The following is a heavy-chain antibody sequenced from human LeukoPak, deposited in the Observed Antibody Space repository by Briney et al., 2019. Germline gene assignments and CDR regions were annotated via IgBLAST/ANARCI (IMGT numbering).Heavy chain of an antibody. CDR1: GASISSSSCY. CDR3: ARDQGERQQLYDY. V-gene: IGHV4-39*07. Sequence: SETLSLTCTVSGASISSSSCYWGWVRQPPGKGLEWIGSINYSGSTYYNPSLKSRVTISLDTSKNQFSLKLSSVTAADTAVYYCARDQGERQQLYDYWGQGTLVTVSS. J-gene: IGHJ4*02. CDR2: INYSGST. D-gene: IGHD6-13*01.